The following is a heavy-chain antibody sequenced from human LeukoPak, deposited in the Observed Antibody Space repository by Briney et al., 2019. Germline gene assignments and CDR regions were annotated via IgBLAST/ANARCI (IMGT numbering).Heavy chain of an antibody. V-gene: IGHV3-48*03. Sequence: PGGSLRLSCAASGFTFSSYEMNWVRQAPGKGLEWVSYISSSGSTIYYADSVKGRFTISRDNAKNSLYLQMNILRAEDTAVYYCARDYCSGGSCYEDYWGQGTLVTVSS. CDR3: ARDYCSGGSCYEDY. D-gene: IGHD2-15*01. J-gene: IGHJ4*02. CDR1: GFTFSSYE. CDR2: ISSSGSTI.